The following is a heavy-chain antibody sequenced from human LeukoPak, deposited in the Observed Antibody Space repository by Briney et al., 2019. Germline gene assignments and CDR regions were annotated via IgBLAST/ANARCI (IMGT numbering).Heavy chain of an antibody. J-gene: IGHJ4*02. CDR1: GFTFSSYA. CDR2: ISGSGGST. D-gene: IGHD3-10*01. Sequence: QSGGSLRLSCAASGFTFSSYAMSWVRQAPGKGLEWVSAISGSGGSTYYADSVKGRFTISRDNSKNTLYLQMNSLRAEDTAVYYRAKDTMVRGVMEYWGQGTLVTVSS. V-gene: IGHV3-23*01. CDR3: AKDTMVRGVMEY.